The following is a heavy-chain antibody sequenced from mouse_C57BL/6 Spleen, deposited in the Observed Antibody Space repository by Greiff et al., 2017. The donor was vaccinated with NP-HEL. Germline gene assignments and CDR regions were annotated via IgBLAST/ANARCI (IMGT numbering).Heavy chain of an antibody. CDR3: ASAGGSSPYYFDY. V-gene: IGHV1-81*01. Sequence: QVQLQQSGAELARPGASVKLSCKASGYTFTSYGISWVKQRTGPGLEWIGEIYPSSGNTYYNEKFKGKATLTADKSSSTAYMELRSLTSEDSAVYFCASAGGSSPYYFDYWGKGTTLTVSS. J-gene: IGHJ2*01. CDR2: IYPSSGNT. CDR1: GYTFTSYG. D-gene: IGHD1-1*01.